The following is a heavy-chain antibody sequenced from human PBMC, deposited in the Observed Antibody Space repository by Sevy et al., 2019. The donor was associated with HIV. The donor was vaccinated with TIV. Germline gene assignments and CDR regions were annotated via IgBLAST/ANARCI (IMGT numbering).Heavy chain of an antibody. V-gene: IGHV1-8*01. J-gene: IGHJ4*02. CDR3: ARGLYSTYYYDSSSPVGY. Sequence: ASVKVSCKASGYTFTSYDINWVRQATGQGLEWMGWMNPNSGNTGYAQKFQGRVTMTKNTSISTAYMGLSSLRSEDTAVYYCARGLYSTYYYDSSSPVGYWGQGTLVTVSS. CDR1: GYTFTSYD. CDR2: MNPNSGNT. D-gene: IGHD3-22*01.